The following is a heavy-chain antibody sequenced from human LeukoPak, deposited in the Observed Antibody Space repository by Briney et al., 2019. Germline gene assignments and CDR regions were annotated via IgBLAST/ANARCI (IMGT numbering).Heavy chain of an antibody. J-gene: IGHJ4*02. Sequence: PGGSLRLSCAVSGFTFSGHGMFWVRQAPGKGLVWVSSTNSDGSSTGYTDSVKGRFTVSRDNAKNTLYLQMNSLRAEDTAVYYCARARWYSSDYWGQGTLVTVSS. CDR1: GFTFSGHG. D-gene: IGHD5-24*01. CDR3: ARARWYSSDY. CDR2: TNSDGSST. V-gene: IGHV3-74*01.